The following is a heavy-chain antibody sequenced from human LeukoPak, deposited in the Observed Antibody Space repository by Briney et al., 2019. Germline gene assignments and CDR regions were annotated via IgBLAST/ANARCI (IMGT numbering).Heavy chain of an antibody. CDR2: IYYSGST. J-gene: IGHJ5*02. D-gene: IGHD3/OR15-3a*01. Sequence: SQTLSLTCTVSGGSISSGGYYWSWIRQHPGKGLEWIVYIYYSGSTYYNPSLKSRVTISVDTSKNQFSLKLSSVTAADTAVYYCARDVDCPDCRGRVENWFDPWGQGTLVTVSS. CDR1: GGSISSGGYY. V-gene: IGHV4-31*03. CDR3: ARDVDCPDCRGRVENWFDP.